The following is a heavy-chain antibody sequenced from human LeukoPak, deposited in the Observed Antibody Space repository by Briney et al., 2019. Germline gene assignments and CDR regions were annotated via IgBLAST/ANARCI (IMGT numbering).Heavy chain of an antibody. CDR2: ISGDGGST. CDR1: GFTFDDYA. J-gene: IGHJ4*02. Sequence: PGGSLRLSCAASGFTFDDYAMHWVRQAPGKGLEWVSLISGDGGSTYYADSVKGRFTISRDNSENSLYLQMNSLRTEDTALYYCAKDIADAAMVDYWGQGTLVTVSS. V-gene: IGHV3-43*02. CDR3: AKDIADAAMVDY. D-gene: IGHD5-18*01.